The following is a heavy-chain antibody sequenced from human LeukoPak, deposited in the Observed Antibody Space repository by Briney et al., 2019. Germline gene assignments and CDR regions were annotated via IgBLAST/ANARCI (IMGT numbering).Heavy chain of an antibody. CDR3: ARATPRYSSSWYYYFDY. D-gene: IGHD6-13*01. Sequence: SETLSLTCTVSDVSISSYYWSWIRQPPGKGLEWIGYIYYSGSTNYNHSLKSRVTISVATSKNQFSLKLSSVTAADTAVYYCARATPRYSSSWYYYFDYWGQGTLVTVSS. J-gene: IGHJ4*02. CDR1: DVSISSYY. V-gene: IGHV4-59*01. CDR2: IYYSGST.